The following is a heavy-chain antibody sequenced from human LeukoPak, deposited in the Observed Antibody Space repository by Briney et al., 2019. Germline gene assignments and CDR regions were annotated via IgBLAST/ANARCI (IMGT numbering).Heavy chain of an antibody. J-gene: IGHJ6*02. Sequence: GGSLRLSCAASGFTFSNYWMSWVRQAPGKGLEWVANIKRDGSEKYYVDSVKGRFTISRDNAKNSLYLQMNSLRAEDTAVYYCARDRYSSGGLDVRGQGTTVTVSS. CDR3: ARDRYSSGGLDV. CDR2: IKRDGSEK. D-gene: IGHD3-22*01. CDR1: GFTFSNYW. V-gene: IGHV3-7*04.